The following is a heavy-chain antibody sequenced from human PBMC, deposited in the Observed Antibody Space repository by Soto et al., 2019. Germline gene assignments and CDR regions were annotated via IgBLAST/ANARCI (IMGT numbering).Heavy chain of an antibody. CDR1: GDSVSSNSAA. J-gene: IGHJ3*02. Sequence: SQTLSLTCAISGDSVSSNSAAWNWIRQSPSRGLEWLGRTNYRSKWYNDYAVSVKSRITISPDTSKNPFSLQLNSVTPEDTAVYYCAREGIAARRTDAFDIWGQGTMVTVSS. CDR3: AREGIAARRTDAFDI. CDR2: TNYRSKWYN. D-gene: IGHD6-6*01. V-gene: IGHV6-1*01.